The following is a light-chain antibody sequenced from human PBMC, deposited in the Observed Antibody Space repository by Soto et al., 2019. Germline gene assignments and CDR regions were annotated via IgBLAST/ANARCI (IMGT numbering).Light chain of an antibody. CDR1: QSVSSN. V-gene: IGKV3-15*01. J-gene: IGKJ1*01. Sequence: EIVLTQSPATLSVSTVERATISCRASQSVSSNLAWYQQKPGQAPRILIYGASNRATGIPARFSGSGSGTEFTLTIRSLQSEDFAVYYCQQYNNWPPTWTAGQRTKVDI. CDR2: GAS. CDR3: QQYNNWPPTWT.